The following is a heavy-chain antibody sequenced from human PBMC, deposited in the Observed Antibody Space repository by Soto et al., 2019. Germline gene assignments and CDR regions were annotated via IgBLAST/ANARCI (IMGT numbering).Heavy chain of an antibody. J-gene: IGHJ5*02. V-gene: IGHV1-69*08. CDR2: IIPILGIA. CDR3: ARDWAGYSNHNWFDP. D-gene: IGHD4-4*01. CDR1: GGTFSSYT. Sequence: QVQLVQSGAEVKKPGSSVKVSCKASGGTFSSYTISWVRQAPGQGLEWMGRIIPILGIANYAQKFQGRVTITADKSTSTDYMELSSLRSEDTAVYYCARDWAGYSNHNWFDPWGQGTLVTVSS.